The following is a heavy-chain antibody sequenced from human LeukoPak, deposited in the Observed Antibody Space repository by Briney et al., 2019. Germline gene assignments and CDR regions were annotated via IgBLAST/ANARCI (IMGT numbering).Heavy chain of an antibody. Sequence: PSQTLSLTCTVSGGSISSGSYYWSWIRQPAGKGLEWIGRIYTSGSTNYNPSLKSRVTISVDTSKNQFSLKLSSVTAADTAVYYCARGVYSSSWLTGRQYNWFDPWGQGTLVTVSS. CDR2: IYTSGST. J-gene: IGHJ5*02. D-gene: IGHD6-13*01. CDR3: ARGVYSSSWLTGRQYNWFDP. CDR1: GGSISSGSYY. V-gene: IGHV4-61*02.